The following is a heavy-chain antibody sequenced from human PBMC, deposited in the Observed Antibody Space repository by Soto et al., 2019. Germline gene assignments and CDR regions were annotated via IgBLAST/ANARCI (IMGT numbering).Heavy chain of an antibody. J-gene: IGHJ4*02. D-gene: IGHD3-22*01. CDR1: GGSISSSTYY. V-gene: IGHV4-39*01. CDR3: ARHKYHSSDPSAY. Sequence: PSETLSLTCTVSGGSISSSTYYWGWMRQPPGKGLEWIASFFIGGNTYYNPTLKSRVTISVDTSKNQFSLKLSSVTAADTAVYYCARHKYHSSDPSAYWGQGTLVTVSS. CDR2: FFIGGNT.